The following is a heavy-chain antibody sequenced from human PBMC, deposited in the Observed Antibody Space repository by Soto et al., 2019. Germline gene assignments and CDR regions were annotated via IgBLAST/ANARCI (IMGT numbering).Heavy chain of an antibody. CDR3: ARHLHPTTGYCPSTSCYHFDY. CDR2: IYYRGST. D-gene: IGHD2-2*01. CDR1: GDSISSSRYY. J-gene: IGHJ4*02. Sequence: SETLSLTCTVSGDSISSSRYYWGWVRQPPGKGLEWIGSIYYRGSTYYSPFLKSRVTISVDTSKNQFSLKLSSVTAADTAVYYCARHLHPTTGYCPSTSCYHFDYWGQGTLVTVSS. V-gene: IGHV4-39*01.